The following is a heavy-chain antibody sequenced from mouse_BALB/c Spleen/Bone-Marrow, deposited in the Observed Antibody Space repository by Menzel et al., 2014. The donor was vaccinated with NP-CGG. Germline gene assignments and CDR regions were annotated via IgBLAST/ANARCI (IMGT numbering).Heavy chain of an antibody. CDR3: ARRGISWFAY. V-gene: IGHV1-9*01. CDR1: GYTFSSYW. CDR2: ILPGSGST. J-gene: IGHJ3*01. Sequence: VQLQQSGAELMKTGASVKISCKATGYTFSSYWIEWVKQRPGHGLEWIGEILPGSGSTNYNEKFKGKATFTADTSSNTAYMQLSSLTSGDSAVYYCARRGISWFAYWGQGTLVTVSA.